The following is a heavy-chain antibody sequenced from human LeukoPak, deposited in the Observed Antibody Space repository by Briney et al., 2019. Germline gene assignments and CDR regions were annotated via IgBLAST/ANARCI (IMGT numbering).Heavy chain of an antibody. D-gene: IGHD5-12*01. V-gene: IGHV3-30*02. CDR1: GFTFSSYG. J-gene: IGHJ4*02. CDR2: IQYDATNK. CDR3: AKDGDPYIVATTHFDY. Sequence: GGSLRLSCAASGFTFSSYGMRWVRQAPGKGLEWVAFIQYDATNKYYADSVKGRFTVSRDNSESTLYLQMNSLRAEDTAVYYCAKDGDPYIVATTHFDYWGQGTLVTVSS.